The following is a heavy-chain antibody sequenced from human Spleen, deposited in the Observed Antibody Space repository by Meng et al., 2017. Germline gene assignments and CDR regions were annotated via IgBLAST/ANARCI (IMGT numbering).Heavy chain of an antibody. J-gene: IGHJ4*02. CDR2: IWYDGSNK. V-gene: IGHV3-33*01. D-gene: IGHD3-22*01. Sequence: LSPTCAASGFTFSSYGMHWVRQAPGKGLEWVAVIWYDGSNKYYADSVKGRFTISRDNSKNTLYLQMNSLRAEDTAVYYCPRLFYDSSGYWDGFDYWGQGTLVTVSS. CDR1: GFTFSSYG. CDR3: PRLFYDSSGYWDGFDY.